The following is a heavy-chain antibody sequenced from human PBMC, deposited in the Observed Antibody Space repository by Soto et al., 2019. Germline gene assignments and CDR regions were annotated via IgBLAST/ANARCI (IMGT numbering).Heavy chain of an antibody. CDR1: GGSISSYY. CDR2: IFYSGST. Sequence: QVQLQESGPGLVKPSETLSLTCTVSGGSISSYYWSWIRQPPGKGLEWIGVIFYSGSTSYNPSLNSRVTISIDTYEYQFSLKLNSVTAADTAVYYCASMIGDPVLSFDSWGQGTLVAVSS. D-gene: IGHD3-10*02. J-gene: IGHJ5*01. CDR3: ASMIGDPVLSFDS. V-gene: IGHV4-59*01.